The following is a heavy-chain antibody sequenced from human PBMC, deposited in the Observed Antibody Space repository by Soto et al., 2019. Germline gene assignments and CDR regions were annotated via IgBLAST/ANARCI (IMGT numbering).Heavy chain of an antibody. V-gene: IGHV1-18*01. CDR2: ISAYNGNT. Sequence: ASVKVSCKASGYTFTSYGISWVRQAPGQGLEWMGRISAYNGNTNYAQKFQGRVTMTTDTSTSTVYMELSSLRSEDTAVYYCARVGNSGYDWDAFDIWGQGTMVTVSS. CDR1: GYTFTSYG. D-gene: IGHD5-12*01. CDR3: ARVGNSGYDWDAFDI. J-gene: IGHJ3*02.